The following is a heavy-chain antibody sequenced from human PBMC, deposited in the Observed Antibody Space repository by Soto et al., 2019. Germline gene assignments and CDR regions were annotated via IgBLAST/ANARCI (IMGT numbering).Heavy chain of an antibody. CDR1: GFIFSRYS. V-gene: IGHV3-21*01. D-gene: IGHD3-16*01. CDR2: IGTSGSYI. CDR3: ARGSAYIGLHY. J-gene: IGHJ4*02. Sequence: GGSLRLSCAVSGFIFSRYSMNWVRQAPGKGLEWVSSIGTSGSYIYDTDSVKGRFTISRDNTKDSLYLQMNSLRAEDTAIYYCARGSAYIGLHYWGQGTPVTV.